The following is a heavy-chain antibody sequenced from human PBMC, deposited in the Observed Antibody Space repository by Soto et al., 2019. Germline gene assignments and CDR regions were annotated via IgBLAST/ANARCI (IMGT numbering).Heavy chain of an antibody. V-gene: IGHV4-39*01. CDR1: GRYISSTSYY. CDR2: FYYSGST. CDR3: ETSNWFDP. Sequence: SDTLTLTCTLAGRYISSTSYYWGWFRLPPVKGLECIVIFYYSGSTYYNPSLKSRVTISVDTSKNHFSLKLSSVSATDTAVYYCETSNWFDPWGQGTLVTVS. J-gene: IGHJ5*02.